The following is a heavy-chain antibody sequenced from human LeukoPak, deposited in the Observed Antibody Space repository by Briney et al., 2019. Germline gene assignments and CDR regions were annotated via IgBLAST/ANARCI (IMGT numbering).Heavy chain of an antibody. CDR3: ARDWALDL. CDR1: GFTFSSYD. Sequence: GGSLRLSCAASGFTFSSYDMNWVRQAPGKGLEWVSFISSSGTTIYYTDSVKGRFTISRDNAKNSLYLQMNSLRAEDTAVYYCARDWALDLWGRGTLVTVSS. J-gene: IGHJ2*01. CDR2: ISSSGTTI. V-gene: IGHV3-48*03. D-gene: IGHD3-16*01.